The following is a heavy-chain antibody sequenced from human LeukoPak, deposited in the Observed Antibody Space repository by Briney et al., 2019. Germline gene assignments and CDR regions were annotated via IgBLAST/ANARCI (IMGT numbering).Heavy chain of an antibody. CDR3: AREAVAGHYFDY. CDR2: ISTYNGHT. J-gene: IGHJ4*02. D-gene: IGHD6-19*01. Sequence: ASVKVSCKASGYTFTSYGISWLRQAPGQGLEWMGWISTYNGHTNYAQKLQGRVTMTTDTSTSTAYMELRNLRSDDTAVYFCAREAVAGHYFDYWGQGTPGPVSS. CDR1: GYTFTSYG. V-gene: IGHV1-18*01.